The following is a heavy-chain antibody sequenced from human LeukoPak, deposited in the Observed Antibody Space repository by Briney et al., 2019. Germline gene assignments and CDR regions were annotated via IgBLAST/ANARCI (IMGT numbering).Heavy chain of an antibody. Sequence: GGSLRLSCAASGFTFSDYYMSWIRQAPGKGLEWVSYISSSSSYTNYADSVKGRFTISRDNAKNSLYLQMNSLRAEDTAVYYCASPGIAAAGTPGHVYWGQGTLVTVSS. CDR2: ISSSSSYT. V-gene: IGHV3-11*06. CDR3: ASPGIAAAGTPGHVY. J-gene: IGHJ4*02. CDR1: GFTFSDYY. D-gene: IGHD6-13*01.